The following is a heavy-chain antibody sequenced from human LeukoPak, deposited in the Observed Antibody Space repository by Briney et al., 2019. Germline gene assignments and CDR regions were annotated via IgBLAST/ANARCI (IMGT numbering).Heavy chain of an antibody. V-gene: IGHV4-34*01. Sequence: PSETLSLTCAVYGGSFSGYYWSWIRQPPGKGLEWIGEINHSGSTNYNPSLKSRVTIFVDTSKNQFSLKLSSVTAADTAVYYCARRQGYCSGDSCYPFDYWGQGTLVAVSS. CDR3: ARRQGYCSGDSCYPFDY. J-gene: IGHJ4*02. CDR1: GGSFSGYY. CDR2: INHSGST. D-gene: IGHD2-15*01.